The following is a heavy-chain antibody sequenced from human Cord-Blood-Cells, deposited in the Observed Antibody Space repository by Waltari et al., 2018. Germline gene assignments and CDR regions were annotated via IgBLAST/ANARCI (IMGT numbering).Heavy chain of an antibody. J-gene: IGHJ2*01. CDR2: IYSGGST. V-gene: IGHV3-53*01. CDR3: ASGPKSYWYFDL. Sequence: EVQLVESGGGLIQPGGSLRLSCSASGFTVSSNYMSCGRQAPGKGLEWVSVIYSGGSTYYADSVKGRFTISRDNSKNTLYLQMNSLRAEDTAVYYCASGPKSYWYFDLWGRGTLVTVSS. CDR1: GFTVSSNY.